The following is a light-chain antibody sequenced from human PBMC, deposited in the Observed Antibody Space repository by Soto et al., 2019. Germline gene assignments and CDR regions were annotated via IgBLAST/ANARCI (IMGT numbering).Light chain of an antibody. Sequence: QSALTQPASVSGSPGQSITISCTGTSTDPATYDLVSWYQQHPGKAPQLIIYEVAKRPSGVSARFSGSQSGATASLTISGLQSADESYYYCCSRLFGGGTQLTVL. CDR2: EVA. CDR3: CSRL. CDR1: STDPATYDL. J-gene: IGLJ2*01. V-gene: IGLV2-23*02.